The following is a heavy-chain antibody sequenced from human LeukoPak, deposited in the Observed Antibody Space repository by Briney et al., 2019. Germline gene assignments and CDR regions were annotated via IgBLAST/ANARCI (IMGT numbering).Heavy chain of an antibody. V-gene: IGHV3-11*06. J-gene: IGHJ4*02. D-gene: IGHD3-16*02. CDR3: ARDYYDYVWGSYRAYFDY. Sequence: GRSLRLSCAASGFTFSDYYMSWIRQAPGKGLEWVSYISSSNSYTNYADSVKGRFTISRDNAKNPLYLQMNSLRAEDTAVYYCARDYYDYVWGSYRAYFDYWGQGTLVTVSS. CDR2: ISSSNSYT. CDR1: GFTFSDYY.